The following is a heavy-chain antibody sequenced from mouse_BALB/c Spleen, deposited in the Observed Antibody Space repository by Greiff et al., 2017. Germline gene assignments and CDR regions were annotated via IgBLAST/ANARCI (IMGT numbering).Heavy chain of an antibody. CDR2: INPYNDGT. V-gene: IGHV1-14*01. CDR1: GYTFTSYV. J-gene: IGHJ3*01. D-gene: IGHD3-1*01. CDR3: ARGALGHQFAD. Sequence: VQLQQSGPELVKPGASVKMSCKASGYTFTSYVMHWVKQKPGQGLEWIGYINPYNDGTKYNEKFKGKATLTSDKSSSTAYMELSSLTSEDSAVYCCARGALGHQFADWGQGTLVTVSA.